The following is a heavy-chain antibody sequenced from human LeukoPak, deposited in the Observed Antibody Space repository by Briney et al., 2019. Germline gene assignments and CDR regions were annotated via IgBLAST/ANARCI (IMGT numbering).Heavy chain of an antibody. J-gene: IGHJ5*02. CDR3: ARPDSAYSWFDP. D-gene: IGHD2-15*01. Sequence: SETLSLTCTVSGGSISSSSYYWGWIRQPPGKGLEGIGSIYYSGSTYYNPSLKSRVTISVDTSKNQFSLKLSFVTAADTAVYYCARPDSAYSWFDPWGQGTLVTVSS. CDR2: IYYSGST. V-gene: IGHV4-39*01. CDR1: GGSISSSSYY.